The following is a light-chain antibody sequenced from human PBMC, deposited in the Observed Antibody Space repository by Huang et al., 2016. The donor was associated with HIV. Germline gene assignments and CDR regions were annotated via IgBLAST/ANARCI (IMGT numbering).Light chain of an antibody. CDR1: QTISKY. CDR2: GTS. V-gene: IGKV1-39*01. Sequence: DIQMTQFPTSLSASVGDRLSISCRASQTISKYLSWYQQKPGRAPKLLISGTSRLQSGVPTRFSGSGSGTHFTLAITNLQPEDSATYYCQQSYSIPRTFGQGTKLEI. CDR3: QQSYSIPRT. J-gene: IGKJ2*01.